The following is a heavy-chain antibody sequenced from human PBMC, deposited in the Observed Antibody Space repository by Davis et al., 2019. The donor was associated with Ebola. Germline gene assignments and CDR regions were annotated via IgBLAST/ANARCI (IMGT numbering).Heavy chain of an antibody. CDR1: VYIFINYG. CDR3: GREYDTIQWSDP. CDR2: ISVIDGNT. V-gene: IGHV1-18*01. Sequence: ASVKVSCKASVYIFINYGVSWLRHAPGQGLEWMGWISVIDGNTYDAQKFQGRVTMTADTSTTTIFMELRSLTSDDTAIYYCGREYDTIQWSDPWGQGTLVTVSS. D-gene: IGHD5-12*01. J-gene: IGHJ5*02.